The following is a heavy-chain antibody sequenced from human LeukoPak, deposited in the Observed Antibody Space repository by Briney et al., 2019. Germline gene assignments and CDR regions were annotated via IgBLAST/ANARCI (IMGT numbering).Heavy chain of an antibody. V-gene: IGHV3-23*01. J-gene: IGHJ3*02. Sequence: GGSLRLSCAASGFAFSNNAMSWVRQAPGKGLEWVSAITDNGRSPYYADSVKGRFTISRDNSKNTLYLQMNSLRAEDKAVYYCAKKEGVHSSGYYYTTGDPDAFDIWGKGTMVTVSS. CDR2: ITDNGRSP. CDR1: GFAFSNNA. CDR3: AKKEGVHSSGYYYTTGDPDAFDI. D-gene: IGHD3-22*01.